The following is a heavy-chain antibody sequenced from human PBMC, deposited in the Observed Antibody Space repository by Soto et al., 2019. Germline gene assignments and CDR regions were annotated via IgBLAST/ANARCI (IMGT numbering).Heavy chain of an antibody. D-gene: IGHD6-13*01. J-gene: IGHJ4*02. CDR1: GYTFTGYY. Sequence: ASVKVSCKASGYTFTGYYMHWVRQAPGQGLEWMGWINPNSGGANYAQKFQGRVTMTRDTSISTAYMELSRLRSDDTAVYYCARAPYSSSSNFDYWGQGTLVTVSS. V-gene: IGHV1-2*02. CDR3: ARAPYSSSSNFDY. CDR2: INPNSGGA.